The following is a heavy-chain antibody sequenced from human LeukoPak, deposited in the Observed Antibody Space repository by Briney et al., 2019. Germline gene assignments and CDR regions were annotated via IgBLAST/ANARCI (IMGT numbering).Heavy chain of an antibody. V-gene: IGHV3-53*01. CDR3: ARGVEPLAANTLAY. Sequence: PGGSLRLSCAASGFTVITNDMTWVRQAPGKGLEWVSVLYSDGNTKYADSVQGRFTSSRDNSKNTLYLETNSLSPDDTAVYYCARGVEPLAANTLAYWGQGTLVTVSS. CDR2: LYSDGNT. J-gene: IGHJ4*02. D-gene: IGHD1-14*01. CDR1: GFTVITND.